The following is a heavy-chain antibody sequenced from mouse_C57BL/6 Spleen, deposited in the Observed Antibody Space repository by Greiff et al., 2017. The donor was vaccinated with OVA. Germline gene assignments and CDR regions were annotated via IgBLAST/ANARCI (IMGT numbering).Heavy chain of an antibody. J-gene: IGHJ4*01. CDR2: IRNKANNHAT. V-gene: IGHV6-6*01. CDR3: TRRVTSYYYAMDY. D-gene: IGHD2-1*01. Sequence: EVKLVESGGGLVQPGGSMKLSCAASGFTFSDAWMDWVRQSPEKGLEWVAEIRNKANNHATYYAESVKGRFTISRDDSKSSVYLQMNSLRAEDTGIYYCTRRVTSYYYAMDYWGQGTSVTVSS. CDR1: GFTFSDAW.